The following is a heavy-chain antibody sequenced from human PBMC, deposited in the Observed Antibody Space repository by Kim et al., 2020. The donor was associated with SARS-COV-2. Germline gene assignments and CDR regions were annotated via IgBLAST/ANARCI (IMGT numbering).Heavy chain of an antibody. CDR2: ISYDVSNI. Sequence: GGSLRLSCAASGFTFSNYVMHWVRQAPGKGLEWVAVISYDVSNIYYADSVKGRFTISRDNTKNTLYLQMNSLRSEDTAVYFCAAVGKQRGLLRWFDSWGQGTLVTVSS. D-gene: IGHD2-15*01. J-gene: IGHJ5*01. CDR1: GFTFSNYV. CDR3: AAVGKQRGLLRWFDS. V-gene: IGHV3-30-3*01.